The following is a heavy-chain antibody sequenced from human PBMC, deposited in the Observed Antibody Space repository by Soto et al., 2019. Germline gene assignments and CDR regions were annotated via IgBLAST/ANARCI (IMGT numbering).Heavy chain of an antibody. Sequence: GESLKISCNGSGYSFTSYWIGWVPQMPGKGLEWMGIIYPGDSDSRYSPSFQGQVTISADKSISTAYLQWSNLKASDTAIYYCARHAGGSYYDGSFDIWGQGTMVTVSS. V-gene: IGHV5-51*01. CDR3: ARHAGGSYYDGSFDI. CDR1: GYSFTSYW. CDR2: IYPGDSDS. D-gene: IGHD1-26*01. J-gene: IGHJ3*02.